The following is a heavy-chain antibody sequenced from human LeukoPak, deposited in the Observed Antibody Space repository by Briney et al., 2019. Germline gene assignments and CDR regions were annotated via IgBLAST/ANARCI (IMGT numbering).Heavy chain of an antibody. CDR1: GGSISSYY. CDR2: IYYSGST. CDR3: ARVRSYYESSGYYADAFDI. J-gene: IGHJ3*02. Sequence: SETLSLTCTVSGGSISSYYWSWIRQPPGKGLEWIGYIYYSGSTNYNPSLKSRVTISVDTSKNQFSLKPSSVTAADTAVYYCARVRSYYESSGYYADAFDIWGQGTMVTVSS. V-gene: IGHV4-59*01. D-gene: IGHD3-22*01.